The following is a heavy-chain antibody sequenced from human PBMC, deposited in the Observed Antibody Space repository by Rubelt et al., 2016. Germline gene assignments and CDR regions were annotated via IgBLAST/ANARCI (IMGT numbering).Heavy chain of an antibody. CDR2: IIPIFGTA. Sequence: QVQLVQSGAEVKKPGSSVKVSCKASGGTFSSYAISWVRQAPGQGLEWMGGIIPIFGTANYAQKFQGRVTITADKSTRTAYMELGSLRSEDTAVYYCASPPYDILTGYDYYYGMDVWGQGTTVTVSS. D-gene: IGHD3-9*01. J-gene: IGHJ6*02. V-gene: IGHV1-69*06. CDR3: ASPPYDILTGYDYYYGMDV. CDR1: GGTFSSYA.